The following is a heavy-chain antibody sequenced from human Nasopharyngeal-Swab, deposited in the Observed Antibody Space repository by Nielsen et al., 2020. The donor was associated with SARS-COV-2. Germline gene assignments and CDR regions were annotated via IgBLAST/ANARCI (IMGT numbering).Heavy chain of an antibody. D-gene: IGHD6-13*01. CDR2: ISYDGSKK. CDR1: GFTFSSYA. Sequence: SLKISCAASGFTFSSYAMHWVRQAPGKGLEWVAVISYDGSKKYYADSVKGRFTISRDNSKNTLYLQMNSLRAEDTAAYYCARDQGSSWYTYYYYYGMDVWGQGTTVTVSS. J-gene: IGHJ6*02. V-gene: IGHV3-30-3*01. CDR3: ARDQGSSWYTYYYYYGMDV.